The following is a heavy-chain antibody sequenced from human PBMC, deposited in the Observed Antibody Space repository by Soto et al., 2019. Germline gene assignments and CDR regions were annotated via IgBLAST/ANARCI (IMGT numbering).Heavy chain of an antibody. CDR1: GFTFSSYG. CDR2: ISYDGSNK. D-gene: IGHD3-16*01. V-gene: IGHV3-30*18. J-gene: IGHJ4*02. CDR3: AKDRLRAHFDY. Sequence: GGSLRLSCAASGFTFSSYGMHWVRQAPGKGLEWVAVISYDGSNKYYADSVKGRFTISRDNSKNTLYLQMNSLRAEDTAVYYCAKDRLRAHFDYWGQGTLVTVSS.